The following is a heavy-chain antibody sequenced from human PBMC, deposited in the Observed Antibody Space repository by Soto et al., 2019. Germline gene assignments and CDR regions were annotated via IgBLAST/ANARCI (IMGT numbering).Heavy chain of an antibody. Sequence: QVQLVESGGGVVQPARSLRLSCASSRFTFSSYDMHWVRQSPVKGLEWVAVISYDGSNKYYEDSVKGRFTIYRDNSKNTLYLQMNTLIAEDTAVYYCAQDQANSYGTIFDYWGQGTLVTVYS. CDR2: ISYDGSNK. J-gene: IGHJ4*02. D-gene: IGHD5-18*01. CDR1: RFTFSSYD. V-gene: IGHV3-30*18. CDR3: AQDQANSYGTIFDY.